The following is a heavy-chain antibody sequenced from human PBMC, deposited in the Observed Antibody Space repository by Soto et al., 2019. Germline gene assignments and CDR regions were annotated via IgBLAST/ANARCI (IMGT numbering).Heavy chain of an antibody. V-gene: IGHV4-30-4*01. CDR2: IYHTGNT. Sequence: QVQLHQSGPGLVKPSQTLSLECTVIGGSVNTGDNYWSWVRQSPGRGLEWIGYIYHTGNTFYNPDLENRVDVFVNASKIQFSVTLPSVSAADAPVYFCAVGPLAGMDVRGQGPNVTVSS. CDR3: AVGPLAGMDV. J-gene: IGHJ6*02. CDR1: GGSVNTGDNY.